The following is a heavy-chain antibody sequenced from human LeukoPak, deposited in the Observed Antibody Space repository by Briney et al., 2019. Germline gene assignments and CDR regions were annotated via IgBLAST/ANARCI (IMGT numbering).Heavy chain of an antibody. J-gene: IGHJ3*02. D-gene: IGHD3-22*01. CDR2: ISAYNGNT. Sequence: ASVKVSCKASGYTFTSYGISWVRQAPGQGLEWMGWISAYNGNTNYAQKLQGRVTMTTDTSTSTAYMELRSLRSDDTAVCYCARDQRYYYDSSGYFPAFDIWGQGTMVTVSS. V-gene: IGHV1-18*01. CDR1: GYTFTSYG. CDR3: ARDQRYYYDSSGYFPAFDI.